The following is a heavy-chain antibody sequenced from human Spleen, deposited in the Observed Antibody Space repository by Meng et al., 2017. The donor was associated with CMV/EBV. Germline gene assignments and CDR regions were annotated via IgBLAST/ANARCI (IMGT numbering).Heavy chain of an antibody. CDR3: ARDEERWFGERYYYYGMDV. CDR1: GFTFSSYA. D-gene: IGHD3-10*01. V-gene: IGHV3-30*04. CDR2: TSYDGSNK. Sequence: GGSLRLSCAASGFTFSSYAMHWVRQAPGKGLDWVAVTSYDGSNKYYADSLKGQFTISRDNSKDTLYLQMNSLRAEDTAVYYCARDEERWFGERYYYYGMDVWGQGTTVTVSS. J-gene: IGHJ6*02.